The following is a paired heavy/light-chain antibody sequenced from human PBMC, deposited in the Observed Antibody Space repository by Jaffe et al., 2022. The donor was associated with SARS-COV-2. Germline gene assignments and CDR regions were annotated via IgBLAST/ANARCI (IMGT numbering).Light chain of an antibody. J-gene: IGLJ3*02. CDR1: NIGSKD. CDR2: RNT. V-gene: IGLV3-9*01. CDR3: HVWAGNIEV. Sequence: SFELTQPLSVSVALGQTARIPCGGSNIGSKDVHWYQQQPGQAPVLVIYRNTNRPSGIPERFSGSNSANTATLTISRAQVGDEADYYCHVWAGNIEVFGGGTTLTVL.
Heavy chain of an antibody. CDR2: ISSGGSTI. CDR1: GNVFGEYF. Sequence: QVQLVQSGGGLVKPGGSLRLSCAASGNVFGEYFMSWIRQAPGKGLEWIAHISSGGSTIDYADSMKGRFTISRDNANQLLFLEMNSLRVEDTAVYYCARGGAFDIWGQGTMVTVSS. J-gene: IGHJ3*02. CDR3: ARGGAFDI. V-gene: IGHV3-11*01.